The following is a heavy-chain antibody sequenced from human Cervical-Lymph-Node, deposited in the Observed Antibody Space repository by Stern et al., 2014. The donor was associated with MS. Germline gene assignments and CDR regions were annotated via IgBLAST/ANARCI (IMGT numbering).Heavy chain of an antibody. V-gene: IGHV1-18*01. D-gene: IGHD1-26*01. Sequence: VQLEESGTEVKKPGDSVQVSCRTSGYTFSNYGVHWVRQAPGQGLEWMGWINAYDGHMNYAQSLQGRVTLTTDTSTGTAYMELRSLTSDDTAVYYCAGATTSHFGSHLDYWGQGTLVTVSS. J-gene: IGHJ4*02. CDR1: GYTFSNYG. CDR2: INAYDGHM. CDR3: AGATTSHFGSHLDY.